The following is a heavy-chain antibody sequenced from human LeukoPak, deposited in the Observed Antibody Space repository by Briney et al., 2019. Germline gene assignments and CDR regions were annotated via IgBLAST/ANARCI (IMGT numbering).Heavy chain of an antibody. V-gene: IGHV4-59*12. D-gene: IGHD6-13*01. CDR3: ARDGPIAAAGTGDY. CDR2: IYYSGST. CDR1: GGSISSYY. J-gene: IGHJ4*02. Sequence: SETLSLTCTVSGGSISSYYWSWIRQPPGKGLEWIGYIYYSGSTNYNPSLKSRVTMSVDTSKNQFSLKLSSVTAADTAVYYCARDGPIAAAGTGDYWGQGTLVTVSS.